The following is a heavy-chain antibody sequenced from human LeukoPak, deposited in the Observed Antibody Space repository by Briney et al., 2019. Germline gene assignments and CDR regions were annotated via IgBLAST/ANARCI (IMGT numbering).Heavy chain of an antibody. V-gene: IGHV1-2*02. CDR1: GYTFTGYY. CDR2: INPNSGGT. CDR3: ARDSYDFWSGYYKFDY. Sequence: ASVKVSCKASGYTFTGYYMHWVRQAPGQGLEWVGWINPNSGGTNYAQKFQGRVTMTRDTSISTAYMELSRLRSDDTAVYYCARDSYDFWSGYYKFDYWGQGTLVTASS. J-gene: IGHJ4*02. D-gene: IGHD3-3*01.